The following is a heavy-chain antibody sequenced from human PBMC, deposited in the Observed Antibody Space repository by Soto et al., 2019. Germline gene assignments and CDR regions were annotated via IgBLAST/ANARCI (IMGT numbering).Heavy chain of an antibody. CDR2: IWYDGSNK. V-gene: IGHV3-33*01. Sequence: QVQLVESGGGVVQPGRSLRLSCAASGFTFSSYGMHWVRQAPGKGLEWVAVIWYDGSNKYYADSVKGRFTISRDNSKNTLYXXXXXXXXXXXXXXXXXXXXXXXXXXXXXXXXXXXXXFDYWGQGTLVTVSS. J-gene: IGHJ4*02. CDR3: XXXXXXXXXXXXXXXXXXXXXFDY. CDR1: GFTFSSYG.